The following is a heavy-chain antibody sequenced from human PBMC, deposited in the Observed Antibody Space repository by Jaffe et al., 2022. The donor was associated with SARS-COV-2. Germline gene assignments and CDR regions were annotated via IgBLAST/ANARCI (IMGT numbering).Heavy chain of an antibody. CDR3: AREITINRGVINPIDY. V-gene: IGHV6-1*01. D-gene: IGHD3-10*01. J-gene: IGHJ4*02. CDR2: TFYRSPNWKN. CDR1: GDSVSSNSAA. Sequence: QVQLQQSGPGLVKPSQTLSLTCAISGDSVSSNSAAWNWIRQSPSRGLEWLGRTFYRSPNWKNDYALSVKSRITINPDTSKNQFSLQLNSVTPEDTAVYYCAREITINRGVINPIDYWGQGTLVAVSS.